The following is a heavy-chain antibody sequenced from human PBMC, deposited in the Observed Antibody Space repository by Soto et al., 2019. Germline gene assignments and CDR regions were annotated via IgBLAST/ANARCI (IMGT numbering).Heavy chain of an antibody. J-gene: IGHJ4*02. CDR1: GFTFGDYY. D-gene: IGHD2-8*02. Sequence: GVSLRLSRADSGFTFGDYYISWISQAPGKGLEWVSYISSSGSTIYYADSVKGRFTISRDNAKNSLYLQMNSLRAEDTAVYYCARVPPLTWWLDYWGQGTLVTVCS. CDR2: ISSSGSTI. CDR3: ARVPPLTWWLDY. V-gene: IGHV3-11*01.